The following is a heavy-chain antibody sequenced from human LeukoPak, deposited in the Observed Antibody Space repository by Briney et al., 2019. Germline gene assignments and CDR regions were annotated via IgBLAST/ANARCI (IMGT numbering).Heavy chain of an antibody. CDR1: GGSFSGCY. Sequence: PSETLSLTCAVYGGSFSGCYWSWIRQPPGKGLEWIGEINHSGSTNYNPSLKSRVTISVDTSKNQFSLKLSSVTAADTAVYYCASSIYGPPYDYWGQGTLVTVSS. J-gene: IGHJ4*02. CDR2: INHSGST. CDR3: ASSIYGPPYDY. V-gene: IGHV4-34*01. D-gene: IGHD4-17*01.